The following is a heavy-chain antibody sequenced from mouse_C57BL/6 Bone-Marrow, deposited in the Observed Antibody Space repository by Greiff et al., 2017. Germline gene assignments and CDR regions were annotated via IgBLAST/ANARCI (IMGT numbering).Heavy chain of an antibody. V-gene: IGHV1-42*01. CDR1: GYSFTGYY. CDR2: INPSTGGT. J-gene: IGHJ3*02. CDR3: ASEPHDYDGPR. Sequence: EVQLQQSGPELVKPGASVKISCKASGYSFTGYYMNWVKQSPEKSLEWIGEINPSTGGTTYNQKFKAKATLTVDKSSSTAYMQLKSLTSEDSAVYYCASEPHDYDGPRWGQGTLVTVSA. D-gene: IGHD2-4*01.